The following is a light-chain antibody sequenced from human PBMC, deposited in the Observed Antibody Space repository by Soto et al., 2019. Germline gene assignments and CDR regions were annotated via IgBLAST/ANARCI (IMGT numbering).Light chain of an antibody. V-gene: IGKV1-39*01. Sequence: DIQMTQSPSSLSASVGDRVTITCRASQSISSYLNWYQQKPGQAPKLLIYAASSLQSGVPSRFSGSGSGTDFTLTISSLQPEDFATYYCQHSYSTPLFTFGPGTKVDIK. J-gene: IGKJ3*01. CDR2: AAS. CDR3: QHSYSTPLFT. CDR1: QSISSY.